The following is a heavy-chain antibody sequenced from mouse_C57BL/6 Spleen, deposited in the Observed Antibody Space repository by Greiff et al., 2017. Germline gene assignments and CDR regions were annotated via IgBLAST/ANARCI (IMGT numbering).Heavy chain of an antibody. V-gene: IGHV5-4*03. CDR1: GFTFSSYA. D-gene: IGHD1-1*01. Sequence: EVKLQESGGGLVKPGGSLKLSCAASGFTFSSYAMSWVRQTPEKRLEWVATISDGGSYTYYPDNVKGRFTISRDNAKNNLYLQMSHLKSEDTAMYYCARSYYGSSRHWYFDVWGTGTTVTVSS. CDR3: ARSYYGSSRHWYFDV. J-gene: IGHJ1*03. CDR2: ISDGGSYT.